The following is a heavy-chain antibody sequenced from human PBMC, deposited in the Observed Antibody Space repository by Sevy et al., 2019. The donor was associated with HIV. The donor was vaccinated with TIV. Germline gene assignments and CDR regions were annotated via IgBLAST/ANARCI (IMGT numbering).Heavy chain of an antibody. Sequence: GGSLRLSCAAPGFTFSSYYMNWVRQAPGKGLEWVSSISSRSSYIYYADSVKGRFTISRDNAKNSLYLQMNSLRAEDTAVYYCAKLRSIAAAGPDNWFDPWGQGTLVTVSS. CDR3: AKLRSIAAAGPDNWFDP. J-gene: IGHJ5*02. CDR1: GFTFSSYY. V-gene: IGHV3-21*04. D-gene: IGHD6-13*01. CDR2: ISSRSSYI.